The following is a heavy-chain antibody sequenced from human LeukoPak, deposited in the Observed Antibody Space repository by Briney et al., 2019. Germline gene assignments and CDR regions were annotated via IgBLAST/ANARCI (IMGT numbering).Heavy chain of an antibody. Sequence: VASVNVSCTASGYTFTSYYMHWVRQAPGQGLEWMGIINPSGGSTSYAQKFQGRVTITADESTSTAYMELSSLRSEDTAVYYCARGSSVAGYDFWSGYDWFDPWGQGTLVTVSS. CDR3: ARGSSVAGYDFWSGYDWFDP. CDR1: GYTFTSYY. CDR2: INPSGGST. D-gene: IGHD3-3*01. V-gene: IGHV1-46*01. J-gene: IGHJ5*02.